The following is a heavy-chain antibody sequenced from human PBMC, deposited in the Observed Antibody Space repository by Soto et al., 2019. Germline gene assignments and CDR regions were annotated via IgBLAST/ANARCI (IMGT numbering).Heavy chain of an antibody. D-gene: IGHD2-2*01. V-gene: IGHV3-48*01. J-gene: IGHJ4*02. CDR3: AKARCSTTNCYVPDY. Sequence: GGSLRLSCAASGFTFSSYSMSWVRQAPGKGLEWVSYISSSSSTIYYADSVKGRFTISRDNAKNSLYLQMSSLRVEDTAMYYCAKARCSTTNCYVPDYWGQGTLVT. CDR1: GFTFSSYS. CDR2: ISSSSSTI.